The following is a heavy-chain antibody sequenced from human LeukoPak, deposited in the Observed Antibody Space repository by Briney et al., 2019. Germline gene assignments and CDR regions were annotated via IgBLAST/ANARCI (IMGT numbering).Heavy chain of an antibody. V-gene: IGHV3-23*01. D-gene: IGHD3-22*01. Sequence: PGGSLRLSCAASGFTFSSYAMSWVRQAPGKGLEWVSAISGSGGSTYYADSVKGRFTISRDNSKNTLYLQMNSLRAEDTAVYYCAKTEAFNYYDSSGYYYVGAFDIWGQGTMVTVSS. J-gene: IGHJ3*02. CDR1: GFTFSSYA. CDR3: AKTEAFNYYDSSGYYYVGAFDI. CDR2: ISGSGGST.